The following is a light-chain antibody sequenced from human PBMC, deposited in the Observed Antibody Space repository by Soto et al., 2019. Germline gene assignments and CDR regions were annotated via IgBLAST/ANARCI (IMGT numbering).Light chain of an antibody. CDR1: QSDSSRF. Sequence: IVLTQSPGTLSLSPGERSTLSCRASQSDSSRFLAWYQQKPGQAPRLLIHSTFRRDTGIPDRFSGSGSGTDFTLTISRLEPEDSAVYYCQLYGSSWTFGQGTKVEIK. CDR2: STF. V-gene: IGKV3-20*01. J-gene: IGKJ1*01. CDR3: QLYGSSWT.